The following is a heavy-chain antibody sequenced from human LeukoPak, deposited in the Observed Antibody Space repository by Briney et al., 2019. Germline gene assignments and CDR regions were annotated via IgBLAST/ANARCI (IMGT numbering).Heavy chain of an antibody. V-gene: IGHV3-23*01. CDR2: ISGSGDST. Sequence: PGGSLRLSCAASGFTFSNYAMRWVRQAPGKGLEWVSGISGSGDSTYYADSVKGRFTISRDNSKNALYLQMNSLRAEDTALYYCAKDIYSGYSYGFFDYWGQGTLVTVSS. CDR3: AKDIYSGYSYGFFDY. J-gene: IGHJ4*02. CDR1: GFTFSNYA. D-gene: IGHD5-18*01.